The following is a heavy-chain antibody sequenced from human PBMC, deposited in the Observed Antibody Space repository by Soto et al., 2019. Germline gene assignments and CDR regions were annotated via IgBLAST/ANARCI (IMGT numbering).Heavy chain of an antibody. Sequence: PSETLSLTCSISGGSINSGTYFWAWIRQPPGKGLELIGSIYYSGSTYYSPSLKSRLTISVDRSKNQFSLRMTSVTAADTAVYYYARQTGGSLDYLADSAVYGMDVWGPGTTVTVSS. D-gene: IGHD3-16*01. CDR1: GGSINSGTYF. J-gene: IGHJ6*02. CDR3: ARQTGGSLDYLADSAVYGMDV. CDR2: IYYSGST. V-gene: IGHV4-39*01.